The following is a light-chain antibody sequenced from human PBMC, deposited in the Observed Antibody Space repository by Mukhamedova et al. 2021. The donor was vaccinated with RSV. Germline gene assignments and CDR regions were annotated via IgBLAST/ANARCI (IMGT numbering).Light chain of an antibody. V-gene: IGKV3-15*01. CDR3: QQYNNWRT. Sequence: ASQSVSSNLAWYQQNPGQAPRVLIYGASTRATGIPARFSGSGSGTEFTLTISSMQSEDFAVYYCQQYNNWRTFGQGTNVEIK. CDR2: GAS. J-gene: IGKJ1*01. CDR1: QSVSSN.